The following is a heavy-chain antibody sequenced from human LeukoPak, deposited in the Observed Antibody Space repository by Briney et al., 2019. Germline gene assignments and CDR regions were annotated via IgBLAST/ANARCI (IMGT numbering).Heavy chain of an antibody. CDR2: IYYSGST. CDR1: GGSISSGGYY. J-gene: IGHJ1*01. CDR3: ARGGAARLHFQN. Sequence: SETLSLTCTVSGGSISSGGYYWSWIRQHPGKGLEWIGYIYYSGSTYYNPSLKSRVTISVDTSKNQFSLNLNSVTAADTAVYYCARGGAARLHFQNWGQGTLVTVSS. V-gene: IGHV4-31*03. D-gene: IGHD6-6*01.